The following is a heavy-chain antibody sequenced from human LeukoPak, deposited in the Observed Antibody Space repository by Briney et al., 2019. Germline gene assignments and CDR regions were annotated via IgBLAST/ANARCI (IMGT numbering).Heavy chain of an antibody. CDR2: IIPILGIA. CDR1: GGTFSSYA. CDR3: ARGGNYYDTDY. D-gene: IGHD3-22*01. J-gene: IGHJ4*02. Sequence: SVKVSCKASGGTFSSYAISWVRQAPGQGRGWMGRIIPILGIANYAQKFQGRVTITSDKSTSTAYMELSSLRSEDTAVYYCARGGNYYDTDYWGQGTLVTVSS. V-gene: IGHV1-69*04.